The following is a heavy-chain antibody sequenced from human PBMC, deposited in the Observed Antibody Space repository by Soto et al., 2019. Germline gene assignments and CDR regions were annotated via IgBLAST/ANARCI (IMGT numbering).Heavy chain of an antibody. J-gene: IGHJ2*01. CDR2: IYNSGSA. D-gene: IGHD5-18*01. Sequence: PGGSLRLSCTTSASAAGFMVSNSYMGWVRQAPGRGLEWVSVIYNSGSAYYADSVRGRFTLSRDKSKNTLSLQMGSLRVEDTAVYYCARERGDPDTAVDDPSGYWYFDLWGRGTLVTVSS. CDR1: ASAAGFMVSNSY. CDR3: ARERGDPDTAVDDPSGYWYFDL. V-gene: IGHV3-53*01.